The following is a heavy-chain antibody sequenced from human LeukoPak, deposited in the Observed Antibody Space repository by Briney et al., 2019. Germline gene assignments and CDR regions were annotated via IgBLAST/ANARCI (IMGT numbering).Heavy chain of an antibody. CDR1: GDSVSINSAA. D-gene: IGHD7-27*01. CDR2: TYYRSKWYN. CDR3: ARASTNWAKYYFDY. Sequence: SQTLSLTFAISGDSVSINSAAWDWIRQSPSRGLEWLGRTYYRSKWYNDYAVSVKSRITINPDTSKNPFSLQLNSVTPEDTAVYYCARASTNWAKYYFDYWGQGTLVTVSS. V-gene: IGHV6-1*01. J-gene: IGHJ4*02.